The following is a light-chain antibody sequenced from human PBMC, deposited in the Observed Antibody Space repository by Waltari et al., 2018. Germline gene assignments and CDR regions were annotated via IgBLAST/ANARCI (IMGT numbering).Light chain of an antibody. CDR2: QDN. V-gene: IGLV3-1*01. J-gene: IGLJ2*01. CDR1: QLGNKY. CDR3: QAWDSNRYVI. Sequence: SYELTQSPSLSVSPGQTASITCSGDQLGNKYISWYQQKPGQSPVLLILQDNMRPSGIPERFSGSNSGNTATLTISGTQAVDEADDYCQAWDSNRYVIFGGGTKLTVL.